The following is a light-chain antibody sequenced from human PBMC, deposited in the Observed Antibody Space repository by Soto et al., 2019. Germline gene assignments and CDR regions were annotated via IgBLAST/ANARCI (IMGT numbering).Light chain of an antibody. J-gene: IGKJ5*01. Sequence: EIVLTQSPATLSLSPGESATLSCRATRSVSSYLAWYQQKPGQAPRLLIYDASNRATGIPARFSGSGSGTDFTLTISSLEPEDFVVYYCQQRSNWLITFGQGTRLEIK. V-gene: IGKV3-11*01. CDR2: DAS. CDR1: RSVSSY. CDR3: QQRSNWLIT.